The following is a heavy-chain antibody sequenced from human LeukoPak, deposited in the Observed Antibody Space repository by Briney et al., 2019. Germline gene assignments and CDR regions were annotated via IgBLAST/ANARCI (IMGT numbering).Heavy chain of an antibody. J-gene: IGHJ4*02. CDR2: MNPNSGNT. Sequence: GASVKVSCKASGYTFTSYDFNWVRQATGQGLEWMGCMNPNSGNTGYAQKFQGRVTITMNTSISTAYMELSSLRSEDTAVYCCARGYGAYYDSSGAFDYWGQGTLVTVSS. CDR1: GYTFTSYD. CDR3: ARGYGAYYDSSGAFDY. D-gene: IGHD3-22*01. V-gene: IGHV1-8*01.